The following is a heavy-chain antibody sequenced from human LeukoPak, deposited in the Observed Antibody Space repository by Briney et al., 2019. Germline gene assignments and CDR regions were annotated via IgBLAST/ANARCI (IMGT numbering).Heavy chain of an antibody. D-gene: IGHD4-17*01. CDR3: AREYYGDYDGYYCYYMDV. Sequence: QTGGSLRLSCAASGFTFSSYEMNWVRQAPGKGLEWVSYISSSGSTIYYADSVKGRFTISRDNAKNSLYLQMNSLRAEDTAVYYCAREYYGDYDGYYCYYMDVWGKGTTVTVSS. J-gene: IGHJ6*03. CDR1: GFTFSSYE. V-gene: IGHV3-48*03. CDR2: ISSSGSTI.